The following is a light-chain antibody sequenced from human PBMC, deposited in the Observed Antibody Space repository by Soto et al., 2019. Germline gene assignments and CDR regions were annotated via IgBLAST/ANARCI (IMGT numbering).Light chain of an antibody. CDR3: SSYTRDSSYV. CDR1: SSDVGLYYY. J-gene: IGLJ1*01. CDR2: AVS. Sequence: QSVLTQPASVSGSPGQSITISCTGTSSDVGLYYYVSWYQQHPGKAPQLMIYAVSNRPSGVSNRFSASKSGNTAYLFISGIQAEDEADYYCSSYTRDSSYVLGSGTKVTVL. V-gene: IGLV2-14*01.